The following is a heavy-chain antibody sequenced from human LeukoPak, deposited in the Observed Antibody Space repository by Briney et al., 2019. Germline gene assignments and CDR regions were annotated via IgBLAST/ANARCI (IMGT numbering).Heavy chain of an antibody. CDR2: INPNSGGT. D-gene: IGHD5-12*01. J-gene: IGHJ4*02. Sequence: GASVKVSCKASGYTFTGYYMHWVRQAPGQGLEWMGWINPNSGGTNYAQKFQGRVTMTRDTSIGTAYMELSRLRSDDTAVYYCARGARLSKGYSGYDSSGDYWGQGTLVTVSS. CDR1: GYTFTGYY. CDR3: ARGARLSKGYSGYDSSGDY. V-gene: IGHV1-2*02.